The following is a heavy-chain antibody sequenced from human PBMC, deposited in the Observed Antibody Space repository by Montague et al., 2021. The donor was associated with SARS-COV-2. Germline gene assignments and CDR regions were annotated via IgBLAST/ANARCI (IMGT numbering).Heavy chain of an antibody. J-gene: IGHJ6*03. D-gene: IGHD3-10*01. CDR3: ARLGDGVVPSPILGVGPYYSYYYMDV. V-gene: IGHV4-34*01. CDR1: GGSFRTYS. Sequence: SETLSLTCAVHGGSFRTYSWNWIRQPPGKGLEWIGEINHGGSTTYNPSLKSRVTISADTSKNQFSLKLTSVAAADTAVYYCARLGDGVVPSPILGVGPYYSYYYMDVWGKGTPVTVS. CDR2: INHGGST.